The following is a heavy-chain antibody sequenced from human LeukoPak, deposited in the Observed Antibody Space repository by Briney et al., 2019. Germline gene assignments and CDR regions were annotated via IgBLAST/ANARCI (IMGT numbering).Heavy chain of an antibody. CDR1: GGSISSYY. J-gene: IGHJ4*02. V-gene: IGHV4-59*01. CDR2: IYYSGST. Sequence: SETLSLTCTVSGGSISSYYWSWIRQPPGKGLGWIGYIYYSGSTNYNPSLKSRVTVSVDTSKNQFSLKLSSVTAADTAVYYCARAPVKYSSGWIFDYWGQGTLVTVSS. CDR3: ARAPVKYSSGWIFDY. D-gene: IGHD6-19*01.